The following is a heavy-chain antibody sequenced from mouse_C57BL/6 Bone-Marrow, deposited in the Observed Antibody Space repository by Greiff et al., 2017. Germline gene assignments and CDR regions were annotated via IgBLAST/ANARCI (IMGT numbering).Heavy chain of an antibody. CDR2: ISDGGSYT. CDR3: ARFPPDYYGSSYGYFDV. CDR1: GFTFSSYA. D-gene: IGHD1-1*01. J-gene: IGHJ1*03. Sequence: DVKLVESGGGLVKPGGSLKLSCAASGFTFSSYAMSWVRQTPEKRLEWVATISDGGSYTYYPDNVKGRFTISRDNAKNNLYLQMSHLNSEDTAMYYCARFPPDYYGSSYGYFDVWGTGTTVTVSS. V-gene: IGHV5-4*03.